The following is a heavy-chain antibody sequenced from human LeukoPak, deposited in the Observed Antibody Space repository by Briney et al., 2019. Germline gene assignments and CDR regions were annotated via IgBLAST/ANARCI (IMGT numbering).Heavy chain of an antibody. CDR1: GFTFSSYG. D-gene: IGHD1-1*01. CDR3: AKVYWYDSQCFQH. CDR2: ISYDGSNK. J-gene: IGHJ1*01. V-gene: IGHV3-30*18. Sequence: TGGSPRLSCAASGFTFSSYGMHWVRQAPGKGLEWVAVISYDGSNKYYADSVKGRFTISRDNSKDTLYLQMNSLRAEDTAVYYCAKVYWYDSQCFQHWGQGTLVTVSS.